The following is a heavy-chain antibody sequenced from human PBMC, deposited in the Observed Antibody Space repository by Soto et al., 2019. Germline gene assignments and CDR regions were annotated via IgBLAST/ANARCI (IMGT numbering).Heavy chain of an antibody. CDR1: GYTLSEFD. Sequence: GASVKVSCKASGYTLSEFDSNWLRKASGQGREWMGWMNAKSGDTFFAQRFQDKFNMTWDTSLSTDYMEVGSLSSDHTAIYYCARGNLFNYAGFDVWGRGTTVSVSS. CDR2: MNAKSGDT. V-gene: IGHV1-8*01. CDR3: ARGNLFNYAGFDV. J-gene: IGHJ6*02. D-gene: IGHD3-16*01.